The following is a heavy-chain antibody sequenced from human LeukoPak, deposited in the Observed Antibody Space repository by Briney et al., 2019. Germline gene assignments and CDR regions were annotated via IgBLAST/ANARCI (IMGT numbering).Heavy chain of an antibody. D-gene: IGHD3-10*01. Sequence: VASVKVSCKASGGTFSSYAISWVRQAPGQGLEWMGGIIPIFGTANYAQKFQGRVTITADESTSTAYMELSSLRSEDTAVYYCASLWFGELLGGYGMDVWGQGTTVTVS. CDR1: GGTFSSYA. J-gene: IGHJ6*02. CDR2: IIPIFGTA. V-gene: IGHV1-69*13. CDR3: ASLWFGELLGGYGMDV.